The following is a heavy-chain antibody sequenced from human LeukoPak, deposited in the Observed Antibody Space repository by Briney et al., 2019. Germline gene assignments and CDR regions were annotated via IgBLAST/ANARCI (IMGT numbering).Heavy chain of an antibody. V-gene: IGHV1-8*01. J-gene: IGHJ6*03. CDR3: ARSRGSSWYYYYYYMDV. CDR2: MNPNSGNT. D-gene: IGHD6-13*01. Sequence: AAVKVSCKASGYTFTSYDINWVRRSTGQGLEWMGWMNPNSGNTGYAQKFQGRVTMTRNTSISTAYMELSSLRSEDTAVYYCARSRGSSWYYYYYYMDVWGKGTTVTISS. CDR1: GYTFTSYD.